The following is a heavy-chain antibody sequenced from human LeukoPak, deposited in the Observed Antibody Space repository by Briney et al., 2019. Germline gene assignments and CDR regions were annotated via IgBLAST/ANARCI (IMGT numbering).Heavy chain of an antibody. CDR3: ARGSRGTIHFDY. CDR2: IYYSGST. CDR1: GGSISSDDYY. Sequence: PSQTLSLTCTVSGGSISSDDYYWSWIRQPPGKGLEWIGYIYYSGSTYYNPSLKSRVTISVDTSKNQFSLKLSSVTAADTAVYYCARGSRGTIHFDYWGQGTLVTVSS. D-gene: IGHD3-16*01. J-gene: IGHJ4*02. V-gene: IGHV4-30-4*08.